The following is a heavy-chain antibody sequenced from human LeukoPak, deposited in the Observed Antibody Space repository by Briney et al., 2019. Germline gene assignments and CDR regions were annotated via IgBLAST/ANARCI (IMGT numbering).Heavy chain of an antibody. CDR2: MYYTGDT. Sequence: SETLSLTCTVSGGSLSNYFWSWIRQPPGKELEWIGYMYYTGDTNYNPSLTSRVTISVDTYKNQFSLKLGSVTAPDTPVCYCLGSHPLGSNNDYYTPFDYCGQGALVTVSS. CDR1: GGSLSNYF. J-gene: IGHJ4*02. V-gene: IGHV4-59*01. CDR3: LGSHPLGSNNDYYTPFDY. D-gene: IGHD3-3*01.